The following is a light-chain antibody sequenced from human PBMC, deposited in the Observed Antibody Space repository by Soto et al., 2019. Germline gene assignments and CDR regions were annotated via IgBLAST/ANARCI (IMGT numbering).Light chain of an antibody. CDR3: QQYGTSPWT. J-gene: IGKJ1*01. CDR2: GAS. V-gene: IGKV3-20*01. Sequence: EIVLTQSPGTLSLSPGERATLSCRASQSVSSSFLAWYQQKPGQAPRLLIYGASSRATGIPDRFSGSGSGTDFTLTIRRLEREDFGVYYCQQYGTSPWTFGQGTKVEI. CDR1: QSVSSSF.